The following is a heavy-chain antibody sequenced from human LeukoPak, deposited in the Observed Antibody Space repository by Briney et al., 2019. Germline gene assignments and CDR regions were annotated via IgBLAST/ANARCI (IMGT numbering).Heavy chain of an antibody. CDR2: ISWNSGSI. J-gene: IGHJ4*02. D-gene: IGHD1-26*01. V-gene: IGHV3-9*01. CDR1: GFTFDDYA. CDR3: ASLGRSFDY. Sequence: GGSLRLSCAASGFTFDDYAMHWVRQAPGKGLEWVSGISWNSGSIGYADSVKGRFTISRDNAKNTLYLQMNSLRAEDTAVYYCASLGRSFDYWGQGTLVTVSS.